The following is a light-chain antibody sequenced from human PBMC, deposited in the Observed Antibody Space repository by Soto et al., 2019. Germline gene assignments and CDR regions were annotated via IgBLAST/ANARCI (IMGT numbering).Light chain of an antibody. CDR2: DAS. CDR3: QQYNNWPIT. J-gene: IGKJ5*01. V-gene: IGKV3D-15*01. Sequence: EIAMTQSPATLSVSPGERATLSCRASQSVSSNLAWYQQKPGQAPRLLIYDASTRATGIPARFSGSGSGTEFTLTISSLQSEDFAVYYCQQYNNWPITFGQGTRLEIK. CDR1: QSVSSN.